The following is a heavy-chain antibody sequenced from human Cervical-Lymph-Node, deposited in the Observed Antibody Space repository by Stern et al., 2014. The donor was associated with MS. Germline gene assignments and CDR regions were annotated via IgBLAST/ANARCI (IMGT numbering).Heavy chain of an antibody. CDR3: ARQTTAWASDV. CDR2: IYPGDSET. Sequence: EVQLVQSGAELIRPGESLKISCKGSGFKFSIYWIAWVRQMPGKGLEWMGLIYPGDSETRYSTSFQGQVTMSADKSTSTAYLQWSSLNASDTAMYFCARQTTAWASDVWGQGTLVTVSS. CDR1: GFKFSIYW. D-gene: IGHD1-14*01. V-gene: IGHV5-51*01. J-gene: IGHJ4*02.